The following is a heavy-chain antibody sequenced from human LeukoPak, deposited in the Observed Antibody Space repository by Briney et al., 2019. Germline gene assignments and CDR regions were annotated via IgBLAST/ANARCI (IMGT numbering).Heavy chain of an antibody. J-gene: IGHJ4*02. CDR2: IIPIFGTA. CDR3: ARSPPTVTTPRHFDY. V-gene: IGHV1-69*05. CDR1: GGTFSSYA. Sequence: GSPVKVSCKASGGTFSSYAISWVRQAPGQGLEWMGGIIPIFGTANYAQKFQGRVTITTDESTSTAYMELSSLRSEDTAVYYCARSPPTVTTPRHFDYWGQGTLVTVSS. D-gene: IGHD4-17*01.